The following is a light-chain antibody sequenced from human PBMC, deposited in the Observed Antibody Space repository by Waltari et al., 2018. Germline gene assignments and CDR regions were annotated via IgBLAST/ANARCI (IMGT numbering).Light chain of an antibody. V-gene: IGLV1-51*01. Sequence: QSVLTQPPSVSAAPGQEVTISCSGSTSHIGNNYVPWYQQVPGKAPKLLISDDNNRPSGVPDRFSGSKSGTSATLLITGLQTGDEADYFCATWDDSLSAGVFGPGTKVTV. CDR1: TSHIGNNY. J-gene: IGLJ1*01. CDR3: ATWDDSLSAGV. CDR2: DDN.